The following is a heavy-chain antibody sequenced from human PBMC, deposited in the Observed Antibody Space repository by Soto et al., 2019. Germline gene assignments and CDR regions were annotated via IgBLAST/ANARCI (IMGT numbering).Heavy chain of an antibody. J-gene: IGHJ5*02. CDR3: ARIPVDTSMIYWLDP. D-gene: IGHD5-18*01. V-gene: IGHV4-61*08. CDR2: IYYSGHT. CDR1: GGSVRSGDYY. Sequence: SETLSLTGTVSGGSVRSGDYYWRWIRQPPGKGLEWIGYIYYSGHTNYNPSLKSRVIISVDTSKNLFSLKLTSVTSADTALYYCARIPVDTSMIYWLDPWGQGTLVTVSS.